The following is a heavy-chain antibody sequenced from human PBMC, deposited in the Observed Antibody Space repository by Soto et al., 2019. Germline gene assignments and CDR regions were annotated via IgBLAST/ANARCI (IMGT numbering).Heavy chain of an antibody. CDR2: ISYDGSNK. V-gene: IGHV3-30*18. D-gene: IGHD1-26*01. CDR1: GFTFSSYG. CDR3: AKEAGSYYFDY. J-gene: IGHJ4*02. Sequence: GGSLRLSCAASGFTFSSYGMHWVRQAPGKGLEWVAVISYDGSNKYYADSVKGRFTISRDNSKNTLYLQMNSLRAEDTAVYYCAKEAGSYYFDYWGQGTLATVSS.